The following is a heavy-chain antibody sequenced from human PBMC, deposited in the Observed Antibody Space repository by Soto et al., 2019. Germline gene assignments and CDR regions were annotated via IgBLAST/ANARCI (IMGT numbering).Heavy chain of an antibody. CDR1: GFTFSTYG. Sequence: GGSLRLSCSFSGFTFSTYGMNWVRQAPGKGLEWVSAISGSGGNTYYADSVRGRFTISRDNYNRTLYLQMHSLRAEDTAVYYCATDNFWGGLDDSDIWGQGTMVTVSS. CDR2: ISGSGGNT. V-gene: IGHV3-23*01. J-gene: IGHJ3*02. CDR3: ATDNFWGGLDDSDI. D-gene: IGHD3-3*01.